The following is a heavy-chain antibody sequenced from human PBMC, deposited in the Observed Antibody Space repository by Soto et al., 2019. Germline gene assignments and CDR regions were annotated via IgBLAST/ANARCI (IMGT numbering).Heavy chain of an antibody. D-gene: IGHD1-7*01. Sequence: PGESLKISCNGSGYSFTSYWIGWVRQMPGKGLEWMGIIYPGDSDTRYSPSFQGQVTISADKSISTAYLQWSSLKASDTAMYYCARRTTINYYGMDVWGQGTTVTVSS. J-gene: IGHJ6*02. CDR3: ARRTTINYYGMDV. CDR2: IYPGDSDT. V-gene: IGHV5-51*01. CDR1: GYSFTSYW.